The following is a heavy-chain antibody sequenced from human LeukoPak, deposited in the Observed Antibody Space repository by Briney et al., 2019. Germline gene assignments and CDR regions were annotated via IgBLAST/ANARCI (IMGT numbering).Heavy chain of an antibody. Sequence: GGSLRLSFIHSGHTFSDRYTDGVRQAPGKGLEWVGRSRDRANSYTTEYATSVEGRFTISRDDSKKSLYLQMNSLKTEDTAVYYGANSFGNNCDYWGQGTLVTVSS. J-gene: IGHJ4*02. CDR3: ANSFGNNCDY. CDR1: GHTFSDRY. D-gene: IGHD5-24*01. CDR2: SRDRANSYTT. V-gene: IGHV3-72*01.